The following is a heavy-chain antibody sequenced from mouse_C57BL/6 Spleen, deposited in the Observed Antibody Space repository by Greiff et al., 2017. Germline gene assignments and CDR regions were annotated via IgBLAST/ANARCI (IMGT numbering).Heavy chain of an antibody. CDR1: GFTFSDYG. CDR3: ARTNIDLCGYYFDY. J-gene: IGHJ2*01. D-gene: IGHD5-2*01. Sequence: EVTLMESGGGLVKPGGSLKLSCAASGFTFSDYGMHWVRQAPEKGLEWVAYISSVSSTIYYADTVKGRFTISRDNAKNTLFLQMTSLRSEDTAMYYCARTNIDLCGYYFDYGGQGTTLTVSS. CDR2: ISSVSSTI. V-gene: IGHV5-17*01.